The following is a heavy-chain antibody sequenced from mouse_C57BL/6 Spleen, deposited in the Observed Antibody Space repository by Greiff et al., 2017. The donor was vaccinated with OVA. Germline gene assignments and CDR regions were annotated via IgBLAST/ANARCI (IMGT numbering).Heavy chain of an antibody. CDR2: FHPYNDDT. J-gene: IGHJ4*01. CDR1: GYTFTTYP. Sequence: VQLQQSGAELVKPGASVKMSCKASGYTFTTYPIEWMKQNHGKSLEWIGNFHPYNDDTKYNEKFKGKATLTVDKSSSTVYMELSRLTSDDSAVYYCARGKPSLYYAMDYWGQGTSVTVSA. CDR3: ARGKPSLYYAMDY. V-gene: IGHV1-47*01.